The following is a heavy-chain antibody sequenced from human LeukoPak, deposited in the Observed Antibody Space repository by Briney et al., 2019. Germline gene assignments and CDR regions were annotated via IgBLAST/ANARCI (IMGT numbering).Heavy chain of an antibody. CDR1: GFLVSRNH. V-gene: IGHV3-66*01. CDR3: VKFWTGVAATPAH. CDR2: LYAGYDA. D-gene: IGHD2-15*01. Sequence: GGSLRLSCAASGFLVSRNHMTWVRQAPGKGLEWVSVLYAGYDAYYAYYAASVKGRFTISRDNSKNTLYLQMNSLRVEDTAVYYCVKFWTGVAATPAHWGQGTLVTVSS. J-gene: IGHJ4*02.